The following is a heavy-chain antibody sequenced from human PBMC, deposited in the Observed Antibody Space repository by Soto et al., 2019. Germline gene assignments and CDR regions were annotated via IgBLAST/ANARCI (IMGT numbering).Heavy chain of an antibody. CDR1: GFSFSDYA. V-gene: IGHV3-23*01. CDR3: AKRSPYSSGWYSPIFYX. D-gene: IGHD6-13*01. Sequence: LRLSCAASGFSFSDYAMSWVRQAPGKGLEWVSVISEIGGSTHYADSVRGRFTVSRDNSKNSLSLRMNSLRDEDTAVYFCAKRSPYSSGWYSPIFYXWGQGALVTVSX. J-gene: IGHJ5*02. CDR2: ISEIGGST.